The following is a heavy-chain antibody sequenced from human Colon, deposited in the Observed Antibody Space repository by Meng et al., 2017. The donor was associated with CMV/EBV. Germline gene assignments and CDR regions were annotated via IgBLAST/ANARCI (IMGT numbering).Heavy chain of an antibody. CDR3: ARPFSYGTGSDQEPPHGAFDI. Sequence: GESLKISCAASGFTFDSYAMSWVRQAPGKGLEWVSSISGSGTIAMYADSVRGRFTISRDNSENTMYLQLSSLRAEDTAVYYCARPFSYGTGSDQEPPHGAFDIWGQGTMVTVSS. V-gene: IGHV3-23*01. CDR1: GFTFDSYA. D-gene: IGHD3-10*01. CDR2: ISGSGTIA. J-gene: IGHJ3*02.